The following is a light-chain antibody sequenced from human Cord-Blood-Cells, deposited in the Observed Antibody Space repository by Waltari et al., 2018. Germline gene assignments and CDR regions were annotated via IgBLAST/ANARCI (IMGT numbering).Light chain of an antibody. CDR1: SSHIGAGYD. CDR3: QSYDSSLSGSV. CDR2: GNS. Sequence: QSVLTPPPSVSGAPRQRVTISCTGASSHIGAGYDVHWYQQLPGTAPKLLIYGNSNRPSGVPDRFSGSKSGTSASLAITGLQAEDEADYYCQSYDSSLSGSVFGGGTKLTVL. V-gene: IGLV1-40*01. J-gene: IGLJ3*02.